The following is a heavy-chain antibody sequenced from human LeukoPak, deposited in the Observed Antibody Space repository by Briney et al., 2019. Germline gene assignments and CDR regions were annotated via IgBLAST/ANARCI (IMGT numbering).Heavy chain of an antibody. CDR3: AMDYYGGNVGGRGAFDI. D-gene: IGHD4-23*01. V-gene: IGHV1-2*02. CDR2: INPNSGGT. CDR1: GYTFTGYY. J-gene: IGHJ3*02. Sequence: ASVKVSCKASGYTFTGYYMLWVRQAPGQGLEWMGWINPNSGGTSYAQKFQGRVTMTRDTSISTAYMELSRLRSDDTAVYYCAMDYYGGNVGGRGAFDIWGQGTMVTVSS.